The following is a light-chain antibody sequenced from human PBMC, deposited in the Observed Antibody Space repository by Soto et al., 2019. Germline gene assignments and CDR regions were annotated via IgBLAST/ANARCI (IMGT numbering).Light chain of an antibody. CDR2: GTS. CDR3: PQYGAQPYY. CDR1: RSVSSSY. J-gene: IGKJ2*01. Sequence: EVVLTQSPGMLSLSPGERATLSCRGSRSVSSSYLGWYQQRPGQAPRLLMYGTSRRATGIPDRFSGSGSGTDFTLTISKLEPEDFAVYYCPQYGAQPYYFGQGTKLEIK. V-gene: IGKV3-20*01.